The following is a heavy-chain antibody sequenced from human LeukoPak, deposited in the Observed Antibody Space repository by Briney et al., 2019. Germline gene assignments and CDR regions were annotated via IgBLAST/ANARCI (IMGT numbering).Heavy chain of an antibody. V-gene: IGHV1-24*01. CDR1: GYTLTELS. Sequence: ASVKVSCKVSGYTLTELSMHWVRQAPGKGLEWMGGFDPEDGETIYAQKFQGRVTMTEDTSTDTAYMELSSLRSEDTAVYYCARDRPHDSSSWYRFGHYYYYMDVWGKGTTVTVSS. D-gene: IGHD6-13*01. CDR2: FDPEDGET. CDR3: ARDRPHDSSSWYRFGHYYYYMDV. J-gene: IGHJ6*03.